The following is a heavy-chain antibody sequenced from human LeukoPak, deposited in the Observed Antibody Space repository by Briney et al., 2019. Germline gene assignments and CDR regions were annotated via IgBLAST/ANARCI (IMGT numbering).Heavy chain of an antibody. D-gene: IGHD3-10*01. CDR1: GGSLSGYY. Sequence: KPSETLSLTCAVYGGSLSGYYWSWIRQPPGKGLEWIGEISHGGSTNYNPSLGSRVTISIDTSKNQFSLKLNSVTAADTAVYYCARRGKLRGPPAGDAFDIWGQGTMVTVSS. CDR2: ISHGGST. V-gene: IGHV4-34*01. J-gene: IGHJ3*02. CDR3: ARRGKLRGPPAGDAFDI.